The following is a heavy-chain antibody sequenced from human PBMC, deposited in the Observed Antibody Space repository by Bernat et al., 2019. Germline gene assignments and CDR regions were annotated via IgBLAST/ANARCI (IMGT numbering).Heavy chain of an antibody. Sequence: QVQLQQWGAGLLKPSETLSLTCAVYGGSFSGYYWSWIRQPPGKGLEWIGEINHSGSTNYNPSLKSRVTISVDTSKNQFSLKLSSVTAADTAVYYCARMESVDWFDPWGQGNLVTVSS. J-gene: IGHJ5*02. CDR1: GGSFSGYY. D-gene: IGHD1-1*01. CDR3: ARMESVDWFDP. CDR2: INHSGST. V-gene: IGHV4-34*01.